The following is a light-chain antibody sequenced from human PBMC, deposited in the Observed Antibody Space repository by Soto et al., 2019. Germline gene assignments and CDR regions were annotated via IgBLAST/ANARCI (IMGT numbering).Light chain of an antibody. CDR2: GPS. CDR1: QSVSSY. Sequence: EIVLTQSPGTLSLSPGERATLSCRASQSVSSYLAWYQQKPGQAPRLLIYGPSSRATGIPDRFSASGSGTDFTLTISRLEPEDFAVYYCQQYGSSSRTFGQGTKVEIK. V-gene: IGKV3-20*01. CDR3: QQYGSSSRT. J-gene: IGKJ1*01.